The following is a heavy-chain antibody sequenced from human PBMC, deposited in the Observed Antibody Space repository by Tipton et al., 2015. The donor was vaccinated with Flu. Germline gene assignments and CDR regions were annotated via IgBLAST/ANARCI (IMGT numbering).Heavy chain of an antibody. V-gene: IGHV4-38-2*01. CDR1: GDSIASDYY. D-gene: IGHD3-10*01. CDR3: SRSTYYYGSGSSDY. Sequence: LRLSCSVSGDSIASDYYWGWVRQPPGKGLEWIGNFHHTGSGYYNPSLKSRVTISLDTFQNQFSLKLNSVTAADTAVYYCSRSTYYYGSGSSDYWGQGTLVTVSS. J-gene: IGHJ4*02. CDR2: FHHTGSG.